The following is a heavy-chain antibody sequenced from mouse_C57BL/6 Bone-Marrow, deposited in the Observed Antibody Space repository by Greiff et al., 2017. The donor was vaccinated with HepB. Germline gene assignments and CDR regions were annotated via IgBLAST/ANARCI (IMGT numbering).Heavy chain of an antibody. V-gene: IGHV1-81*01. CDR1: GYTFTSYG. D-gene: IGHD2-2*01. Sequence: VQLQQSGAELARPGASVKLSCKASGYTFTSYGISWVKQRTGQGLEWIVEIYPRSGNTYYNEKFKGKGTLTADKSTSTAYMELRSLTSEDSAVYFCARGGLWLQRGWYFDVWGTGTTVTVSS. CDR2: IYPRSGNT. CDR3: ARGGLWLQRGWYFDV. J-gene: IGHJ1*03.